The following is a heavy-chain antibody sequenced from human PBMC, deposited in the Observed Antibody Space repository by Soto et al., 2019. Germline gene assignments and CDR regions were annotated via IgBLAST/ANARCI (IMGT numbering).Heavy chain of an antibody. J-gene: IGHJ5*02. CDR3: ARGRGRFLEWLLKRNWFDP. CDR2: INHSGST. V-gene: IGHV4-34*01. CDR1: GGSFSGYY. Sequence: SETLSLTCAVYGGSFSGYYWSWIRQPPGKGLEWIGEINHSGSTNYNPSLKSRVTISVDTSKNQFSLKLSSVTAADTAVYYCARGRGRFLEWLLKRNWFDPWGQGTLVTVSS. D-gene: IGHD3-3*01.